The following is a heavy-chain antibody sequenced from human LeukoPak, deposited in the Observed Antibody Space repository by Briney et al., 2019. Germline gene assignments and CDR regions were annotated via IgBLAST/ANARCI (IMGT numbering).Heavy chain of an antibody. CDR1: GXSISSSSDS. Sequence: SETLSLTCTISGXSISSSSDSWGWIRQPPGKGLQWIGTIYFSGSTHYNPSLQSRVTISIDTSKNQFSLKVTSVTAADTAVYFCSRRWSGTYPFDSWGQGTLVSVSS. CDR2: IYFSGST. CDR3: SRRWSGTYPFDS. V-gene: IGHV4-39*01. J-gene: IGHJ4*02. D-gene: IGHD1-26*01.